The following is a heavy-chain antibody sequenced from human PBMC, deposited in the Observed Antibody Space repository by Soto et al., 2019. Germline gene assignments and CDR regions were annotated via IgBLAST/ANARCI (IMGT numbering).Heavy chain of an antibody. CDR2: ISYDGSNK. CDR1: GFTFSSYG. D-gene: IGHD1-1*01. J-gene: IGHJ4*02. CDR3: AKDATGYNWNDADIDY. V-gene: IGHV3-30*18. Sequence: QVQLVESGGGVVQPGRSLRLSCAASGFTFSSYGMHWVRQAPGKGLEWVAVISYDGSNKYYADSVKGRFTISRDNSKKTRYLQMTSLRAEDTAVEYGAKDATGYNWNDADIDYWGQGTLVTVSS.